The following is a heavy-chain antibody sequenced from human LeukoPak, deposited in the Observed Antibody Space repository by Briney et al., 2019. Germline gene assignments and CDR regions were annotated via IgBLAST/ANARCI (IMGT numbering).Heavy chain of an antibody. D-gene: IGHD6-13*01. J-gene: IGHJ3*02. CDR2: INYGGNT. V-gene: IGHV4-39*07. Sequence: SETLSLTCTVSGGSISSSAYHWGWIRQPPGKGLEWIGTINYGGNTNYNPSLKSRVTISVDKSKNQFSLKLGSVTAADTAVYYCARSARSRIAALDIWGQGTMVTVSS. CDR1: GGSISSSAYH. CDR3: ARSARSRIAALDI.